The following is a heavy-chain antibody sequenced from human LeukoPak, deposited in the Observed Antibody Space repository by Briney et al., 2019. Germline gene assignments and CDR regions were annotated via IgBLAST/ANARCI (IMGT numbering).Heavy chain of an antibody. V-gene: IGHV3-15*01. J-gene: IGHJ4*02. CDR3: TTSPLGYCTSNSCYAYFDS. Sequence: PGGSLILSCAASGFTFNNAWMSWVRQAPGKGLEWLGRITDGGTTDHAAPVKGRFTISRDDSKNTLYLQMNSLKTEDTAVYYCTTSPLGYCTSNSCYAYFDSWGQGTLVTVSS. D-gene: IGHD2-2*01. CDR1: GFTFNNAW. CDR2: ITDGGTT.